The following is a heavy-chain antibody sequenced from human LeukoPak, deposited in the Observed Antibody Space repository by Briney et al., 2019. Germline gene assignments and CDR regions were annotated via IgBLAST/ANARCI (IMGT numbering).Heavy chain of an antibody. CDR2: ISYDGSNK. CDR3: ARSNCGGDCIDAFDI. CDR1: GFTFSDYY. J-gene: IGHJ3*02. Sequence: PGGSLRLSCAASGFTFSDYYMSWIRQAPGKGLEWVAVISYDGSNKYYADSVKGRFTISRDNSKNTLYLQMNSLRAEDTAVYYCARSNCGGDCIDAFDIWGQGTMVTVSS. D-gene: IGHD2-21*02. V-gene: IGHV3-30*03.